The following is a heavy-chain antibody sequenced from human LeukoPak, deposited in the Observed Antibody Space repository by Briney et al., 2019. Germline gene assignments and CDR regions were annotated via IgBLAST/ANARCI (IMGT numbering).Heavy chain of an antibody. J-gene: IGHJ4*02. CDR3: ARHGTIAARPRYFDY. CDR2: IYPGDSDT. D-gene: IGHD6-6*01. V-gene: IGHV5-51*01. CDR1: GYSFTSYW. Sequence: GESLKISCKGSGYSFTSYWIGWVRQMPGKGLEWMEIIYPGDSDTRYSPSFQGQVTISADKSISTAYLQWSSLKASDTAMYYCARHGTIAARPRYFDYWGQGTLVTVSS.